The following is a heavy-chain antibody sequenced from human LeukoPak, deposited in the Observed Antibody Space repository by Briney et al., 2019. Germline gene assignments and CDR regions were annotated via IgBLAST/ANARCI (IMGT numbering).Heavy chain of an antibody. CDR3: AGYSTSWPYYYGMDV. D-gene: IGHD6-13*01. Sequence: TGGSLRLSCAASGFTFSTYWMHWVRQAPGKGLVWVSSITSSTSYIYYADSVKGRFTISRDNAKNSLYLQMNSLRAEDTAVYYCAGYSTSWPYYYGMDVWGQGTTVTVSS. J-gene: IGHJ6*02. CDR2: ITSSTSYI. V-gene: IGHV3-21*01. CDR1: GFTFSTYW.